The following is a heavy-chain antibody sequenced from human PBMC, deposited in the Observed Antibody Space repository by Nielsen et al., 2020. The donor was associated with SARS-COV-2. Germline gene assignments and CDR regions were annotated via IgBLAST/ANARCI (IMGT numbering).Heavy chain of an antibody. V-gene: IGHV1-18*04. CDR2: ISAYNGNT. CDR3: ARVTDRRFLEWFLGYYYMDV. J-gene: IGHJ6*03. CDR1: GYTFTSYG. D-gene: IGHD3-3*01. Sequence: ASVKVSCKASGYTFTSYGISWVRQAPGQGLEWMGWISAYNGNTNYAQKLQGRVTMTTDTSTSTAYMELRSLRSDDTAVYYCARVTDRRFLEWFLGYYYMDVWGKGTTVTVSS.